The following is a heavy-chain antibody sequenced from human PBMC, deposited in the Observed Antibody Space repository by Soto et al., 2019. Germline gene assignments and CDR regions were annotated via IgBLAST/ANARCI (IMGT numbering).Heavy chain of an antibody. Sequence: PGGSLRLSCAASGFSLSNYAVAWVRQAPGRGLEWVSGITSGGGAYYADSVRGRFTISRDTSKNTLFVQMNSLRVEDTAIYFCAKGYGSGAYPDFDFWGQGTLVTVSS. V-gene: IGHV3-23*01. CDR3: AKGYGSGAYPDFDF. CDR1: GFSLSNYA. D-gene: IGHD3-10*01. CDR2: ITSGGGA. J-gene: IGHJ4*02.